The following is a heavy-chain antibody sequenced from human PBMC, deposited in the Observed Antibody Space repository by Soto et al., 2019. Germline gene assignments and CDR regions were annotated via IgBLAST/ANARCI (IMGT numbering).Heavy chain of an antibody. CDR3: ARQVPAARAHNWFDP. D-gene: IGHD2-2*01. Sequence: SETLSLTCTVSGGSISSGDYYWSWIRQPPGKGLEWIGYIYYSGSTYYNPSLKSRVTISVDTSKNQFSLKLSSVTAADTAVYYRARQVPAARAHNWFDPWGQGTLVTVSS. V-gene: IGHV4-30-4*01. CDR2: IYYSGST. J-gene: IGHJ5*02. CDR1: GGSISSGDYY.